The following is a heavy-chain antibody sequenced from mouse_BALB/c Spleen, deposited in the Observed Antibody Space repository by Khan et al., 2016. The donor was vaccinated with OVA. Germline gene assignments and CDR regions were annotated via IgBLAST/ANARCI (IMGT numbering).Heavy chain of an antibody. J-gene: IGHJ1*01. CDR2: INTYTGEP. V-gene: IGHV9-1*02. CDR1: GYTFTNYG. Sequence: QVQLKQSGPELKKPGETVKISCKASGYTFTNYGMNWVKQAPGKGLKWMGWINTYTGEPTYADDFKGRFAFSLETSASTAYLQINNLKNEDKASYFCASGGYWYFDVWGAGTTVTVSS. CDR3: ASGGYWYFDV. D-gene: IGHD1-1*02.